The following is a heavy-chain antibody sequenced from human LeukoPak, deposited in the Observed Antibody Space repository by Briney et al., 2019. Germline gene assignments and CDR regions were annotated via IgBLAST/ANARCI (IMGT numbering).Heavy chain of an antibody. CDR3: ARIAWDAFDI. CDR1: GFTFSRYE. Sequence: GGSLRLSCAASGFTFSRYEMKWVRQAPGKGLEWVSYISSGGSTTYYADSVKGRFTISRDSAKNSLYLQMNSLRAEDTAVYYCARIAWDAFDIWGQGTMVTVSS. V-gene: IGHV3-48*03. CDR2: ISSGGSTT. D-gene: IGHD2-15*01. J-gene: IGHJ3*02.